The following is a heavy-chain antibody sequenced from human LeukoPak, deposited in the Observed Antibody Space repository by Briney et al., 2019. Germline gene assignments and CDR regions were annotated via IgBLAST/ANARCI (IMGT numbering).Heavy chain of an antibody. V-gene: IGHV4-30-2*01. J-gene: IGHJ3*02. CDR2: IYHSGST. CDR1: GGSISCGGYS. Sequence: SETLSLTCAVSGGSISCGGYSWSWIRQPPGKGLEWIGYIYHSGSTYYNPSLKSRVTISVDRSKNQFSLKLSSVTAADTAVYYCARVWDGAFDIWGQGTMVTVSS. CDR3: ARVWDGAFDI. D-gene: IGHD1-26*01.